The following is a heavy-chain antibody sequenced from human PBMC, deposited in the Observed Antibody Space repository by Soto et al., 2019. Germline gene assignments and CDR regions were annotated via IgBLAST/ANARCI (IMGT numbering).Heavy chain of an antibody. D-gene: IGHD2-15*01. CDR1: GYTFTSYY. V-gene: IGHV1-46*03. J-gene: IGHJ3*02. CDR2: INPSGGST. CDR3: VIVVVVAAYDAFDI. Sequence: ASVKVSFKASGYTFTSYYMHWVRQAPGQGLEWMGIINPSGGSTSYAQKFQGRVTMTRDTSTSTVYMELSSLRSEDTAVYYCVIVVVVAAYDAFDIWGQGTMVTVSS.